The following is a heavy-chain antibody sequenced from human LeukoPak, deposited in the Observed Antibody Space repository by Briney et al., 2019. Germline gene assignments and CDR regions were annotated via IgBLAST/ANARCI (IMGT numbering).Heavy chain of an antibody. V-gene: IGHV3-23*01. CDR2: ISGSGGST. CDR1: GFTFSSYA. J-gene: IGHJ6*01. Sequence: SAGSLRLSCAASGFTFSSYAMSWVRQAPGKGLEWVSAISGSGGSTYYADSVKGRFTISRDNSKNTLYLQMNSLRAEDTAVYYCAKIIAARTYYYYGMDVWGQGTTVTVSS. D-gene: IGHD6-6*01. CDR3: AKIIAARTYYYYGMDV.